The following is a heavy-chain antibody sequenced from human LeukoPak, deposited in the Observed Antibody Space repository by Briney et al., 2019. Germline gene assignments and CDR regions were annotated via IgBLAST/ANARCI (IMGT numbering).Heavy chain of an antibody. Sequence: PGGSLRLSCAASGFTFSIYAMSWVRQAPGKGLEWVSAISGSGGSTYYADSVKGRFTISRDNSKNTLYPQMNSLRAEDTAVYYCAKGVSYDFWSGYYGLDYWGQGTLVTVSS. CDR2: ISGSGGST. D-gene: IGHD3-3*01. CDR1: GFTFSIYA. CDR3: AKGVSYDFWSGYYGLDY. V-gene: IGHV3-23*01. J-gene: IGHJ4*02.